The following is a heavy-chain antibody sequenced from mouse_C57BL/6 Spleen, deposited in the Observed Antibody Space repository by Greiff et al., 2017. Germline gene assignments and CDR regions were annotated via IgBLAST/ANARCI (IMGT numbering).Heavy chain of an antibody. CDR2: IYPGGGYT. CDR3: AIIYYGYDGYAMDY. D-gene: IGHD2-2*01. J-gene: IGHJ4*01. Sequence: QVQLQQSGAELVRPGTSVKMSCKASGYTFTNYWIGWAKQRPGHGLEWIGDIYPGGGYTNYNEKFKGKDTLTADKSSSTAYMQFSSLTSEDSAIYYCAIIYYGYDGYAMDYWGQGTSVTVSS. CDR1: GYTFTNYW. V-gene: IGHV1-63*01.